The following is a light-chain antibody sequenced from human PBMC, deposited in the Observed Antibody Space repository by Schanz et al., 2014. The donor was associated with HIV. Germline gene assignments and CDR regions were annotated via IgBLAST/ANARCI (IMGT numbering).Light chain of an antibody. V-gene: IGLV2-14*03. J-gene: IGLJ1*01. CDR1: SGDVGSYNY. CDR3: SSYAGSNNPYV. CDR2: DVS. Sequence: QSALTQPASVSGSPGQSISISCTGTSGDVGSYNYVSWYQQHPGKAPKLMIYDVSNRPSGVSSRFSGSKSGNTASLTVSGLQAEDEADYYCSSYAGSNNPYVFGTGTKVTVL.